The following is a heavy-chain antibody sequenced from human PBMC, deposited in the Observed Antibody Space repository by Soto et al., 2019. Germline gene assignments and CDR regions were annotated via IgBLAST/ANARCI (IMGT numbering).Heavy chain of an antibody. Sequence: QVQLVQSGAEVKNPGSSVKVSCKASGGTFSTYAISWVRQAPGQGLEWMGGIIPIFNRPNYAQKFQARLTIAADESSSTAYMELSSLRSEDTSVYYCARQLNWNYYYYGMDVWGQGTTVTVSS. J-gene: IGHJ6*02. CDR1: GGTFSTYA. CDR2: IIPIFNRP. V-gene: IGHV1-69*12. CDR3: ARQLNWNYYYYGMDV. D-gene: IGHD1-1*01.